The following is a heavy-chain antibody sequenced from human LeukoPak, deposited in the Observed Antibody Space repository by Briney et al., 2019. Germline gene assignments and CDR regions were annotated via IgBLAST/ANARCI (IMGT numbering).Heavy chain of an antibody. V-gene: IGHV3-7*01. CDR1: GFTFSNYW. CDR2: IKQDGSER. CDR3: ARGYFYGSGSNWFDP. D-gene: IGHD3-10*01. Sequence: GGSLRLSCVVSGFTFSNYWMNWVRQAPGKGLEWVANIKQDGSERYYVGSVKGRFTISRDIANNSLYLQMNSLRAEDTAVYYCARGYFYGSGSNWFDPWGQGTLVTVSS. J-gene: IGHJ5*02.